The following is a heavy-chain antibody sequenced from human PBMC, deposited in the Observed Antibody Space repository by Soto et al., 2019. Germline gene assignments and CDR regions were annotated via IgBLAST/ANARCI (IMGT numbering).Heavy chain of an antibody. CDR2: IKQDGSEK. Sequence: GGSLRLSCAASGFTFSSYWMSWVRQDPGKGLEWVANIKQDGSEKYYVDSVKGRFTISRDNAKNSLYLQMNSLRAEDTAVYYCARAHIYGSGSYYYFDYWGQGTLVTVSS. D-gene: IGHD3-10*01. V-gene: IGHV3-7*05. CDR3: ARAHIYGSGSYYYFDY. J-gene: IGHJ4*02. CDR1: GFTFSSYW.